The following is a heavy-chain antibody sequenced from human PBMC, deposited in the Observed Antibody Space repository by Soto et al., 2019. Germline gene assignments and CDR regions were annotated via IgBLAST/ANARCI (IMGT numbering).Heavy chain of an antibody. V-gene: IGHV1-69*01. J-gene: IGHJ6*02. Sequence: QVHLVQSGAEVWKPGSSVKVSCTTSGGTFTSYAVSWVRQVPGQGLQWMGGSIPGFDTTFYAQKFQGRVTITANEPTNSDYMDLRGLRSEDTAVYYCARDQGLFVHTGMVIDYSEMAVWGPGTTVPVSS. CDR3: ARDQGLFVHTGMVIDYSEMAV. CDR1: GGTFTSYA. D-gene: IGHD5-18*01. CDR2: SIPGFDTT.